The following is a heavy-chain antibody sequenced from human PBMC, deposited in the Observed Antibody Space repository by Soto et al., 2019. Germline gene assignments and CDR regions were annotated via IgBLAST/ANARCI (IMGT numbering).Heavy chain of an antibody. Sequence: ASVKVSCKASGYVFTNYNINWVRQVPGQGLEWMGWMNPNSGETVHAQRFQGRVTMTRDTSMSTVFMELSSLRYEDTAFYDCARCSIVGALGDGVVGWG. V-gene: IGHV1-8*01. CDR3: ARCSIVGALGDGVVG. D-gene: IGHD1-26*01. J-gene: IGHJ6*02. CDR1: GYVFTNYN. CDR2: MNPNSGET.